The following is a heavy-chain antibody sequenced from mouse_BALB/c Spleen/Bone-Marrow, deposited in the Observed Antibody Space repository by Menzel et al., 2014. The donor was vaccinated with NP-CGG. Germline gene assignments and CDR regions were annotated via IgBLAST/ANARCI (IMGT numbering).Heavy chain of an antibody. CDR1: AYSITSGYG. Sequence: EVQLQQSGPVLVKPSQSLSLTCTVTAYSITSGYGWHWIRQFPGNKLEWMGYIPYSGSTHYNPSLKSRISITRDTSKNQFFLQLNSVTTEDTATYYCAREARTTARFAYWGQGTLVTVSA. CDR2: IPYSGST. V-gene: IGHV3-1*02. CDR3: AREARTTARFAY. D-gene: IGHD1-2*01. J-gene: IGHJ3*01.